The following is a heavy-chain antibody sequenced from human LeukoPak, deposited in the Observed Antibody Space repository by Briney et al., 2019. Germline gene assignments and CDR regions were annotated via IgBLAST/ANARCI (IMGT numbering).Heavy chain of an antibody. CDR3: TRGAMIPQYSQH. D-gene: IGHD5-12*01. J-gene: IGHJ1*01. V-gene: IGHV3-21*03. CDR2: ISTSSSYI. Sequence: GGSLRLSCAASGFTFSSYSMNWVRQAPGKGLEWVSSISTSSSYIYYADSVKGRFTISRDNARNSLYLQMNSLRAEDTAVYYCTRGAMIPQYSQHWGQGTLVTVSS. CDR1: GFTFSSYS.